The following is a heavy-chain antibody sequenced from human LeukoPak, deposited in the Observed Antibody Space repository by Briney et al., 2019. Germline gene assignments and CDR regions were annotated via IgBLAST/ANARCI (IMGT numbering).Heavy chain of an antibody. J-gene: IGHJ4*02. CDR2: ISTYSGHT. CDR3: AGGGTDFDY. V-gene: IGHV1-18*04. D-gene: IGHD3-16*01. Sequence: GASVKVSCKASGYTFTSYGISWMRQAPGQGLEWMGWISTYSGHTDYAQKFQGRVTMTTDTPTSTAYMELRSLRSDDTAVYYRAGGGTDFDYWGQGTLVTVSS. CDR1: GYTFTSYG.